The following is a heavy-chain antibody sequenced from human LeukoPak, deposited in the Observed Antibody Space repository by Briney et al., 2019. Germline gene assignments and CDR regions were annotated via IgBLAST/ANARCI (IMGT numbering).Heavy chain of an antibody. J-gene: IGHJ4*02. CDR2: IYYNGST. Sequence: SETLSLTCTVSGGSISSYYWSWIRQPPGKGLEWIGYIYYNGSTNYNPSLKSRVTISVDTSKNQFSLKLSSVTAADTAVYYCARALGGYSSGGFTGWGQGTLVTVSS. CDR1: GGSISSYY. V-gene: IGHV4-59*01. CDR3: ARALGGYSSGGFTG. D-gene: IGHD6-19*01.